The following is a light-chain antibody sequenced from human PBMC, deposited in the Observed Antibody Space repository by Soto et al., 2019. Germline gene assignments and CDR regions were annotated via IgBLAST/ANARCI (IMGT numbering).Light chain of an antibody. CDR2: AAS. CDR1: QSIATY. J-gene: IGKJ2*01. CDR3: QQSYSTPYT. V-gene: IGKV1-39*01. Sequence: DIQMTQSPSSLSASVGDRVTITCRASQSIATYLNWYQHKPGEAPKFLIYAASNLQSGVPSRFSGSGSGTEFTLTISSLQPEDFATYYCQQSYSTPYTFGQATKLEIK.